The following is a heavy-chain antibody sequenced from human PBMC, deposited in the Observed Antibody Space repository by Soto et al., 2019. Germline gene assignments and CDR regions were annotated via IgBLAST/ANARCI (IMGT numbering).Heavy chain of an antibody. CDR2: VYLSGTT. CDR3: ARHYTVTTEHDF. Sequence: SETRSRTSAVSGEAVHNNRYYWVWVLQSPGKGLEWIGSVYLSGTTVYNPSLKSRVTISIDTSISRFSLEMTSVTAADTAVYYCARHYTVTTEHDFWGQGIQVTVSS. D-gene: IGHD4-17*01. CDR1: GEAVHNNRYY. V-gene: IGHV4-39*01. J-gene: IGHJ4*02.